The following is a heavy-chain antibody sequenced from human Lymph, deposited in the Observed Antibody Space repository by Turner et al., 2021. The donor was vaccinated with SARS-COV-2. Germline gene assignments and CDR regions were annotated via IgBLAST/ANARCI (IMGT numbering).Heavy chain of an antibody. CDR1: GSTFTGYY. CDR3: ARSRDLQSMVRGVDPFDY. Sequence: QVQLVQSGTEVKKPGASVKVSCKASGSTFTGYYMHWVRQAPGQGLECMGWINPNSGGTNYAQKCQGRVTMTRDTSISTAYMELSRLRSDDTAVYYCARSRDLQSMVRGVDPFDYWGQGTLVTVSS. V-gene: IGHV1-2*02. J-gene: IGHJ4*02. CDR2: INPNSGGT. D-gene: IGHD3-10*01.